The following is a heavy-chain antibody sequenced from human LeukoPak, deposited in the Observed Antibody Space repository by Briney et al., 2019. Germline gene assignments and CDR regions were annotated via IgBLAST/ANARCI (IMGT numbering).Heavy chain of an antibody. CDR2: ISAYNGNT. CDR1: GYTFTSYG. V-gene: IGHV1-18*01. J-gene: IGHJ3*02. Sequence: ASVKVSCKASGYTFTSYGISWVRQAPGQGLEWMGWISAYNGNTNYAQKLQGRVTMTTDTSTSTAYMELRSLRSDDTAVYYCARSRGITIFGVVITPNDAFDIWGQGTMVTVSS. D-gene: IGHD3-3*01. CDR3: ARSRGITIFGVVITPNDAFDI.